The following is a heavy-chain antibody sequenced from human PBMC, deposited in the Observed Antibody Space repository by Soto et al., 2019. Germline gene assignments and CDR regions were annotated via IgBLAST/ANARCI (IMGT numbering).Heavy chain of an antibody. D-gene: IGHD6-19*01. CDR3: GRGIAVAATGWFDP. Sequence: SETLSLTCDVYGGSFSSYYWNWIRQPPGKGLEWIGSIYYSGRTYYRPTLKSRVTISVDTSKNQFSLKLSSVTAADTAVYYCGRGIAVAATGWFDPWGQGTLVTVSS. V-gene: IGHV4-59*05. CDR1: GGSFSSYY. CDR2: IYYSGRT. J-gene: IGHJ5*02.